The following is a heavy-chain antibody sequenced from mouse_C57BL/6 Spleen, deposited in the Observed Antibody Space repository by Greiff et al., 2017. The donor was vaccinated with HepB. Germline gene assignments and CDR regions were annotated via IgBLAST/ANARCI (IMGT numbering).Heavy chain of an antibody. Sequence: EVQLKESGPGLVKPSQSLSLTCSVTGYSITSGYYWNWIRQFPGNKLEWMGYISYDGSNNYNPSLKNRISITRDTSKNQFFLKLNSVTTEDTATYYCARGDYYGSSKILDYWGQGTTLTVSS. CDR2: ISYDGSN. V-gene: IGHV3-6*01. D-gene: IGHD1-1*01. J-gene: IGHJ2*01. CDR1: GYSITSGYY. CDR3: ARGDYYGSSKILDY.